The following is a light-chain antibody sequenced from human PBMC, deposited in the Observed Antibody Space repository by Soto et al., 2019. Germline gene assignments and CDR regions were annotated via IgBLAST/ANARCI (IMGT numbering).Light chain of an antibody. V-gene: IGLV2-14*01. CDR1: ISDVGGYNY. CDR3: SSYTSNSPYV. CDR2: EVS. Sequence: QCSLTQPASVSGSPGQSITISCTGTISDVGGYNYVSWYQQHPGKASKLMIYEVSNRPSGVSNRFSGSKSGNTASLTISGLQAEDGADYYCSSYTSNSPYVFGTGTKVTVL. J-gene: IGLJ1*01.